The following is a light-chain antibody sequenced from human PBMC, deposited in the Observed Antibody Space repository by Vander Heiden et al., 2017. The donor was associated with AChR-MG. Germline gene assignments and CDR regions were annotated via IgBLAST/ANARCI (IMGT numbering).Light chain of an antibody. J-gene: IGLJ3*02. CDR2: DGS. V-gene: IGLV2-14*03. CDR1: TSDVARHDF. Sequence: QSALTQPASVSGSPGPSITIPCTGVTSDVARHDFVSWYPQHPGKAPRVMIVDGSDRSVGVSTRCSGSKSGDTASLTISGRQAEDEADYYCGAYTTGSTWMFGGGTKLTVL. CDR3: GAYTTGSTWM.